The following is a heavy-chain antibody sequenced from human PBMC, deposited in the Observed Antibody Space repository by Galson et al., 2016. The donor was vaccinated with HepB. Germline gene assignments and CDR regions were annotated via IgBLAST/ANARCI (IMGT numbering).Heavy chain of an antibody. Sequence: SLRLSCAGPGFTFSSFGMSWVRQAPGKGLEWVSVISAMDDQIYYADSVRCRFTISRDNSRSSLFLEMNSLGAEDTAVYYCVISIRGISVGPFDYWGQGTPVVVAS. J-gene: IGHJ4*02. CDR1: GFTFSSFG. D-gene: IGHD3-10*01. CDR3: VISIRGISVGPFDY. CDR2: ISAMDDQI. V-gene: IGHV3-23*01.